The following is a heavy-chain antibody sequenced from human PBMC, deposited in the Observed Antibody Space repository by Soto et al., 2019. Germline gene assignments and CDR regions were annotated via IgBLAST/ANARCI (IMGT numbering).Heavy chain of an antibody. V-gene: IGHV2-5*01. CDR2: IYWNDDK. CDR3: AYNPRYYSDSRGQKAGAFDI. Sequence: QITLKESGPTLVRPTQTLTLTCTFSGFSLTTGGMGVGWIRQPPGKALEWLASIYWNDDKRYSPSLKSRLSINKDTSKNQVVLTVDNMDPVDTATYYCAYNPRYYSDSRGQKAGAFDIWGQGTLVTVSS. CDR1: GFSLTTGGMG. D-gene: IGHD3-22*01. J-gene: IGHJ3*02.